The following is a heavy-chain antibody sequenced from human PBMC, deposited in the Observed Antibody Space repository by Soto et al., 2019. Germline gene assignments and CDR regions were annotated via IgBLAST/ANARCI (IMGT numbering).Heavy chain of an antibody. CDR2: ISYSGST. CDR1: GGSINSHY. D-gene: IGHD2-15*01. V-gene: IGHV4-59*11. J-gene: IGHJ4*02. CDR3: ARTEIVVVVATPENYYFDY. Sequence: SETLSLTCTVSGGSINSHYWSWIRQPPGRGLEWIGYISYSGSTNYNPSLKSRVTISVDTSKNQFSLRLSSVIAADTAVYYCARTEIVVVVATPENYYFDYWGQGTLVTVSS.